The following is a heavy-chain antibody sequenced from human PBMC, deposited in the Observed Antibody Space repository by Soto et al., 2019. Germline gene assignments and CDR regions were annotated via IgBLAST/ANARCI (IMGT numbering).Heavy chain of an antibody. V-gene: IGHV4-59*01. D-gene: IGHD6-13*01. J-gene: IGHJ4*02. CDR1: GGSISSYF. Sequence: PSETLSLTCTVSGGSISSYFYIWVRQPPGKGLEWIGSVYSTGTTDYNPSLKSRVTISVDTSKTQFSLNLRSVTAAHPPVYYCARYLAAVPTAFDYWGRGILVTVSS. CDR2: VYSTGTT. CDR3: ARYLAAVPTAFDY.